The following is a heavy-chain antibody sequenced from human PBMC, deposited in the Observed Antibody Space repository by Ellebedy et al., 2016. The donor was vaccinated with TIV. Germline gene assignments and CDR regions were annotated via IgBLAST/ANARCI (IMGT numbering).Heavy chain of an antibody. CDR1: GFIFSSAW. CDR2: IKSTTDGATT. V-gene: IGHV3-15*01. Sequence: GGSLRLXXATSGFIFSSAWMSWVRQAPGKGLEWVGQIKSTTDGATTDFAAPVKGRFSISRDDSKNTLYLEMNSLKSEDTAVYYCATDQVGFGMDAWGQGTTVTVSS. D-gene: IGHD1-26*01. J-gene: IGHJ6*02. CDR3: ATDQVGFGMDA.